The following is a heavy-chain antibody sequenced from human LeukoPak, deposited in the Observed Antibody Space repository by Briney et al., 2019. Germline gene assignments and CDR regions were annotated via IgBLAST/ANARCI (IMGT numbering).Heavy chain of an antibody. CDR2: ISGSGDSGSGDTT. J-gene: IGHJ4*02. V-gene: IGHV3-23*01. D-gene: IGHD6-19*01. CDR1: GFTFSSYA. CDR3: AKEDSSGWFH. Sequence: GGSLRLSCAASGFTFSSYAMSWVRQAPGKGLEWVSGISGSGDSGSGDTTYYADSVKGRFTISRDDSKNTLYLQMNSLRAEDTAVYYCAKEDSSGWFHWGQGTLVTVSS.